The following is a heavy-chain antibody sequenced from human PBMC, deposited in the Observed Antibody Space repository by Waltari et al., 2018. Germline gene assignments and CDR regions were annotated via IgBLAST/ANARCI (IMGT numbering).Heavy chain of an antibody. CDR3: ASAPISSGYYYFDY. D-gene: IGHD3-22*01. CDR2: IYYSGST. J-gene: IGHJ4*02. V-gene: IGHV4-59*11. CDR1: GGSISSHY. Sequence: QVQLQESGPGLVKPSETLSLTCTVSGGSISSHYWSWIRQPPGKGLEWIGYIYYSGSTNYNPSLKGRVTISVDTSKNQFSLKLSSVTAADTAVYYCASAPISSGYYYFDYWGQGALVTVSS.